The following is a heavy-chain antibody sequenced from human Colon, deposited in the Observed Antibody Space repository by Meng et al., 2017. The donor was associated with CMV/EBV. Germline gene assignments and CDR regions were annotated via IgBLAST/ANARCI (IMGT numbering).Heavy chain of an antibody. CDR1: GYTFSGFY. V-gene: IGHV1-2*02. J-gene: IGHJ6*02. Sequence: ASVKVSCKASGYTFSGFYIHWVRQAPGQGLEWMGWINPNSGGTNYAQKFQGRVTMTRDTSISTAYMELSRLRSDDTAVYYCAGIRFLEWGYYGMDVWGQGTTVTVSS. CDR2: INPNSGGT. CDR3: AGIRFLEWGYYGMDV. D-gene: IGHD3-3*01.